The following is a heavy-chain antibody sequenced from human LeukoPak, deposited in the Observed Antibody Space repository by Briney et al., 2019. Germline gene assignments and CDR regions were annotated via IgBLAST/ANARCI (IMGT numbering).Heavy chain of an antibody. Sequence: PGGSLRLSCAVSGFTFSSYTMNWVRQAPGKGLEWVSSISTSSSYIYYADSVKGRFTISRDNSKSTLSLQMNSLRAEDTAIYYCATYRQVLLPFESWGQGTLVTVSS. CDR1: GFTFSSYT. CDR2: ISTSSSYI. D-gene: IGHD2-8*02. CDR3: ATYRQVLLPFES. J-gene: IGHJ4*02. V-gene: IGHV3-21*04.